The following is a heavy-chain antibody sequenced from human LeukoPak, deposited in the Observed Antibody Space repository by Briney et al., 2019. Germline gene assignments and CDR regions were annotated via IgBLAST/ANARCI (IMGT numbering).Heavy chain of an antibody. V-gene: IGHV3-7*05. CDR3: ARFTLSDYSH. CDR1: GFTFSSYW. Sequence: GGSLRLSCAASGFTFSSYWMSWVRQAPGKGPEWVANIKQDGSETYYVDSVKGRFTISRDNAKSSLYLQMNSLRAEDTAVYYCARFTLSDYSHWGQGTLVTVSS. CDR2: IKQDGSET. J-gene: IGHJ1*01. D-gene: IGHD3-16*01.